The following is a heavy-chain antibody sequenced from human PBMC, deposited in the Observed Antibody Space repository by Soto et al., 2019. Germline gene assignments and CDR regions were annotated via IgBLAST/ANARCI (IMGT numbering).Heavy chain of an antibody. J-gene: IGHJ6*02. Sequence: GESLKISCKGSGYSFTSYWIIWVRQVPGKGLEWMGRIDPSDSYTNYSPSFQGHVTISADKSISTAYLQWSSLKASDTAMYYCARIAGEMATIWSPYYYYYYGMDVWGQGTTVTVSS. CDR1: GYSFTSYW. CDR2: IDPSDSYT. CDR3: ARIAGEMATIWSPYYYYYYGMDV. D-gene: IGHD5-12*01. V-gene: IGHV5-10-1*01.